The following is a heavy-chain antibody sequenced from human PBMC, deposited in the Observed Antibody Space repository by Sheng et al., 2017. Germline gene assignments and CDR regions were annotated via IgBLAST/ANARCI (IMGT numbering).Heavy chain of an antibody. CDR3: ARGGAATSWYY. V-gene: IGHV1-2*02. CDR2: IDPNSGST. Sequence: QVQLVQSGAEVKKPGASVRVSCKASGYTLTDHYIHWVRQAPGQGLEWMGWIDPNSGSTYYVEKFQGRVTMTREMSVNTVYMEMRSVRLDDTAVFYCARGGAATSWYYCGQGTPV. CDR1: GYTLTDHY. J-gene: IGHJ4*02. D-gene: IGHD2-15*01.